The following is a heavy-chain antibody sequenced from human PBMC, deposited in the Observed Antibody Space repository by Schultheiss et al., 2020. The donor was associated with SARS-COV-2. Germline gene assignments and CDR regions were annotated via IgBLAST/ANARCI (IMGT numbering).Heavy chain of an antibody. Sequence: SETLSLTCTVSGGSISSGGYYWSWIRQPPGKGLEWIGEINHSGSTNYNPSLKSRVTISVDTSKNQFSLKLSSVTAADTAVYYCARGPNYDSSGYWFDYWGQGTLVTVSS. CDR2: INHSGST. J-gene: IGHJ4*02. D-gene: IGHD3-22*01. V-gene: IGHV4-39*07. CDR3: ARGPNYDSSGYWFDY. CDR1: GGSISSGGYY.